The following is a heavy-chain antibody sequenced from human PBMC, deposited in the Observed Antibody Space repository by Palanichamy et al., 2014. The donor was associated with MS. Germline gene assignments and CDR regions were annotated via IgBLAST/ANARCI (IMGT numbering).Heavy chain of an antibody. CDR3: ARDSSGWYYFDY. Sequence: QVQLQESGPGLVKPSETLSLTCTVSGGSVSSGSYYWSWIRQPPGKGLEWIGYIYYSGSTNYNPSLKSRVTISVDTSKNQFPLKLSSVTAADTAVYYCARDSSGWYYFDYWGQGTLVTVSS. D-gene: IGHD6-19*01. J-gene: IGHJ4*02. V-gene: IGHV4-61*01. CDR2: IYYSGST. CDR1: GGSVSSGSYY.